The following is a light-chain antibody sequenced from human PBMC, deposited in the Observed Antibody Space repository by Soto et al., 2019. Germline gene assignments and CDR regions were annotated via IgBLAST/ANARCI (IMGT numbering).Light chain of an antibody. Sequence: DIQMTQSPSILSASVGDRVTITCRASQSISSWLAWYQQKPGKAPNLLIHKASHLESGVPSRFSGDGSGTEFTLTISSLQRDDFGIYYCQQYSRLWSFGQGTKVDIK. CDR3: QQYSRLWS. CDR2: KAS. V-gene: IGKV1-5*03. J-gene: IGKJ1*01. CDR1: QSISSW.